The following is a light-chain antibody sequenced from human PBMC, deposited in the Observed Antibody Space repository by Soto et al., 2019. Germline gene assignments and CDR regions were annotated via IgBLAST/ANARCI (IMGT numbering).Light chain of an antibody. Sequence: QSVLTQPPSASGTPGQRVTISCSGSFSNIGSNSVNWYQQLPGTAPKLLIYSDNQRPSGVPDRFSGSKSGTSASLAISGLLSEDEADYYCATWDDSLHGWLFGGGTKLTVL. CDR3: ATWDDSLHGWL. CDR2: SDN. J-gene: IGLJ3*02. CDR1: FSNIGSNS. V-gene: IGLV1-44*01.